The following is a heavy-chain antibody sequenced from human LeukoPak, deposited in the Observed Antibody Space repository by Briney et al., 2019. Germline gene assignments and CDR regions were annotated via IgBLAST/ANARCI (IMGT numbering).Heavy chain of an antibody. CDR3: ARDKGVARKGYFDY. D-gene: IGHD5-12*01. CDR2: IYYSGST. V-gene: IGHV4-59*01. Sequence: SETLSLTCTVSGGSISSYYWSWIRQPPGKGLEWIGYIYYSGSTNYNPSLKSRVTISVDTSKNQFSLKLSSATAADTAVYYCARDKGVARKGYFDYWGQGTLVTVSS. CDR1: GGSISSYY. J-gene: IGHJ4*02.